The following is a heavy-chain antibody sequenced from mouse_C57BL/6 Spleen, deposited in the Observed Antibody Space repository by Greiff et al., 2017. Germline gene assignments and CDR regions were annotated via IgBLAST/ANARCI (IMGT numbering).Heavy chain of an antibody. J-gene: IGHJ3*01. V-gene: IGHV1-64*01. D-gene: IGHD2-4*01. CDR3: ARDDDDSKGFAY. Sequence: QVQLLQPGAELVKPGASVKLSCKASGYTFTSYWMHWVKQRPGQGLEWIGMIHPNSGSTNYNEKFKSKATLTVDKSSSTAYMQLSSLTSEDSAVYDCARDDDDSKGFAYWGQGTLVTVSA. CDR1: GYTFTSYW. CDR2: IHPNSGST.